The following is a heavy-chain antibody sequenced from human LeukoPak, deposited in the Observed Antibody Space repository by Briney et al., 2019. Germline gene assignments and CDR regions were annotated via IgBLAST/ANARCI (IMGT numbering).Heavy chain of an antibody. D-gene: IGHD3-3*01. CDR3: AKDRSSWYYPFDS. Sequence: GGFVRLSCVASGFTFSSYAMSWVRQAPGKGLEWVSVVSGGGHNTYYADSVKGRFTMSRDNSKRTVYLQMNSLRAEDTAVYYCAKDRSSWYYPFDSWGQETLVIVSS. CDR1: GFTFSSYA. V-gene: IGHV3-23*01. CDR2: VSGGGHNT. J-gene: IGHJ4*02.